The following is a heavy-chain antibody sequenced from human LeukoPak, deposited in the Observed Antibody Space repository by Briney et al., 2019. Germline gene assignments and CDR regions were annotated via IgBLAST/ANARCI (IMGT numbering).Heavy chain of an antibody. Sequence: GASVKVSFKASGYPFSHYGISWVRQAPGQGLEWVGWISGHNDNAHYAQKLQDRVTMTRETSTSTVYMELRSLSSDDTAIYFCVRDGNDVMDYWGQGTLVTVSS. CDR2: ISGHNDNA. D-gene: IGHD1-1*01. J-gene: IGHJ4*02. CDR3: VRDGNDVMDY. CDR1: GYPFSHYG. V-gene: IGHV1-18*01.